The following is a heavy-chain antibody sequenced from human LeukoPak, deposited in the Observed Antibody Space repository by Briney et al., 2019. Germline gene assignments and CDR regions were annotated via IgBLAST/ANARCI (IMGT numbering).Heavy chain of an antibody. Sequence: PSETLSLTCTVSGVSISPNYWSWIRQPPGKGLEWIGYVYYSGSTNYNPSLKSRVTISVDASKKQFSLRLKSVTAADTAVYYCARGGVAVAGSPVADYYYYMDVWGNGTTVTVCS. D-gene: IGHD6-19*01. CDR2: VYYSGST. CDR1: GVSISPNY. CDR3: ARGGVAVAGSPVADYYYYMDV. J-gene: IGHJ6*03. V-gene: IGHV4-59*01.